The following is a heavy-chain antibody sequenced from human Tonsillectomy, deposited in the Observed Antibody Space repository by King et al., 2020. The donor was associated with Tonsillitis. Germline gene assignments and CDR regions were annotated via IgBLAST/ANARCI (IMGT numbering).Heavy chain of an antibody. J-gene: IGHJ4*02. CDR1: GFTFADYA. V-gene: IGHV3-9*01. Sequence: VQLVESGRGLVQPGRSLRLSCAASGFTFADYAMHWVRQTPGKGLEWVSGITWNSGSIGYADSVKGRFTISRDNAKKSLYLEMNSLRAEDTALYYCAKDSGGAYSSSWFDYWGQGTLVTVSS. CDR2: ITWNSGSI. CDR3: AKDSGGAYSSSWFDY. D-gene: IGHD6-13*01.